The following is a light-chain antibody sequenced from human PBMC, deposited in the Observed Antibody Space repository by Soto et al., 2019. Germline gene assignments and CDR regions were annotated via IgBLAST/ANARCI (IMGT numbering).Light chain of an antibody. CDR2: DVS. V-gene: IGKV3-11*01. J-gene: IGKJ5*01. CDR1: QSVGTY. Sequence: IVLTQSRDTLSLSRGVRATLSCRASQSVGTYLAWYQQKPGQSPRLLMFDVSNRATGIPARFSGSGSGTDFTFTISSLEPEDFGVYYCQHRSIWPVSFGQGTRLEIK. CDR3: QHRSIWPVS.